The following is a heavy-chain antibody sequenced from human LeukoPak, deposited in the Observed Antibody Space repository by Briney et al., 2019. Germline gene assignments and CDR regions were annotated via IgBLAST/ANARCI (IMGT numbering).Heavy chain of an antibody. D-gene: IGHD2-15*01. CDR2: TSGSGGST. CDR1: GFTFSSYA. Sequence: GGSLRLSCAASGFTFSSYAMSWVRQAPGKGLEWVSGTSGSGGSTYYAGSVKGRFTISRDNSKNTLYLQMNSLRVEDTAVYYCAKNGGSQCYSHLDSWGQGTPVTVSS. V-gene: IGHV3-23*01. CDR3: AKNGGSQCYSHLDS. J-gene: IGHJ4*02.